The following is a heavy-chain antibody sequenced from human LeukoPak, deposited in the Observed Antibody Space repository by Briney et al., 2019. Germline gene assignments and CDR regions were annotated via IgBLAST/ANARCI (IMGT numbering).Heavy chain of an antibody. CDR3: ARLRYFDSSGYYYPVYGMDV. Sequence: SETLSLTCTVSGGSISSYYWSWIRQPPGRELECIGYIYNSGSTNYNPSLKSRVTISVDTSKNQFSLKLNSVTAADTAVYYCARLRYFDSSGYYYPVYGMDVWGQGTTVTVSS. CDR1: GGSISSYY. D-gene: IGHD3-22*01. V-gene: IGHV4-59*08. J-gene: IGHJ6*02. CDR2: IYNSGST.